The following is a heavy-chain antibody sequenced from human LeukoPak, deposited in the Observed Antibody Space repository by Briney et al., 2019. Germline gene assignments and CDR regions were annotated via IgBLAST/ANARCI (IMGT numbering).Heavy chain of an antibody. CDR3: ARESLIVVVPAAIAFDI. CDR1: GGTLGSYA. Sequence: SVKVSCKASGGTLGSYAISWVGQAPGQGLEWMGGIIPIFGTANYAQKFQGRVTITADESTSTAYMELSSLRSEDTAVYYCARESLIVVVPAAIAFDIWGQGTMVTVSS. D-gene: IGHD2-2*01. J-gene: IGHJ3*02. CDR2: IIPIFGTA. V-gene: IGHV1-69*13.